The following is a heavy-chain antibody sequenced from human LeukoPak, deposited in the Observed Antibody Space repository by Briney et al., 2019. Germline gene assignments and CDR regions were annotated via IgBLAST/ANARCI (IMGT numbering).Heavy chain of an antibody. J-gene: IGHJ4*02. CDR2: ITPSGGT. Sequence: ASVKVSCKASGYTFTSYAMHWVRQGPGQGLEWMGWITPSGGTNYPQKFQGGVAITRDTSITTAYMDLSRLTSDDTAVYYCARDRYGDGFAHFDYWGQGALVTVSS. CDR3: ARDRYGDGFAHFDY. D-gene: IGHD5-24*01. V-gene: IGHV1-2*02. CDR1: GYTFTSYA.